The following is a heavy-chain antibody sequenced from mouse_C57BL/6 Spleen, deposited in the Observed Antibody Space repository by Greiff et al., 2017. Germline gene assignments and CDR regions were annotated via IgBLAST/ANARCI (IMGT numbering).Heavy chain of an antibody. CDR2: ISGGGGNT. V-gene: IGHV5-9*01. CDR3: AREGVDGYYVAY. Sequence: EVKLMESGGGLVKPGGSLKLSCAASGFTFSSYTMSWVRQTPEKRLEWVATISGGGGNTYYPDSVKGRFTISRDNAKNTLYLQMSSLRSEDTALYYCAREGVDGYYVAYWGQGTLVTVSA. D-gene: IGHD2-3*01. J-gene: IGHJ3*01. CDR1: GFTFSSYT.